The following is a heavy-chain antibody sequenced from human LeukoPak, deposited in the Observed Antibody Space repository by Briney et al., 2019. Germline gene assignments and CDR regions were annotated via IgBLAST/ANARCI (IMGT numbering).Heavy chain of an antibody. D-gene: IGHD3-10*01. CDR3: ATAQTYYYGSGSYYTLDY. Sequence: ASVKVSCKVSGYTLTELSMHWVRQAPGKGLEWMGGFDPEDGETIYAQKFQGRVTMTEDTSTDTAYMELSSLRSEDTAAYYCATAQTYYYGSGSYYTLDYWGQGTLVTVSS. J-gene: IGHJ4*02. CDR2: FDPEDGET. CDR1: GYTLTELS. V-gene: IGHV1-24*01.